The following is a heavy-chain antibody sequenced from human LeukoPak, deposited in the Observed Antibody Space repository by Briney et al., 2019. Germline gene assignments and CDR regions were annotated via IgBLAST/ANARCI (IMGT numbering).Heavy chain of an antibody. CDR1: GFTFSDYY. J-gene: IGHJ4*02. CDR2: ISSSGSTI. V-gene: IGHV3-11*01. Sequence: GGSLRLSCAASGFTFSDYYMSWIRQAPGKGLEWISYISSSGSTIYYADSVKGRFTISRDNARNSLYLQMNSLRAEDTAVYYCARERAIASLRPYYFDYWGQGTLVTVSS. CDR3: ARERAIASLRPYYFDY. D-gene: IGHD6-6*01.